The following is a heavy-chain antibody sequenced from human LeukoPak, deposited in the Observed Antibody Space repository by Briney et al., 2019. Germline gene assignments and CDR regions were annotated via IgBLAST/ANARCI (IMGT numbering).Heavy chain of an antibody. D-gene: IGHD6-6*01. CDR2: ISAYNGNT. Sequence: ASVKVSCKASGYTFTSYGISWVRQAPGQGLEWMGWISAYNGNTNYAQKLQGRVTMTTDTSTSTAYMELRSLRSDDTAVYYCARDGFGGLFEYSSPPTDYRGQGTLVTVSS. CDR3: ARDGFGGLFEYSSPPTDY. J-gene: IGHJ4*02. CDR1: GYTFTSYG. V-gene: IGHV1-18*01.